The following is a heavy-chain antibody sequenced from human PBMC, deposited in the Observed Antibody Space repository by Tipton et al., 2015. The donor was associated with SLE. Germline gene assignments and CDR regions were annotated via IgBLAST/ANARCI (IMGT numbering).Heavy chain of an antibody. V-gene: IGHV4-59*11. CDR2: IYYSGST. Sequence: GLVKPSETLSLTCTVSGGSISSHYWSWIRQPPGKGLEWIGYIYYSGSTNYNPSLKSRVTISVYTSKNQFSLKLSSVTAADTAVYYCARDLGRLGEGRDYFDYWGQGTLVTVSS. CDR1: GGSISSHY. D-gene: IGHD3-16*01. J-gene: IGHJ4*02. CDR3: ARDLGRLGEGRDYFDY.